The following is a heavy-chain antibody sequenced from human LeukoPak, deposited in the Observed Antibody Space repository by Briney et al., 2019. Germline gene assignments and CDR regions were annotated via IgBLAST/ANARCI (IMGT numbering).Heavy chain of an antibody. CDR3: TENSGSYGAPSY. V-gene: IGHV3-15*01. CDR1: GFTFRKAW. Sequence: GGSLRLSGAASGFTFRKAWMTGVGQAPGKGLEWVGRIKSKTDGGTTDYAAPVKGRFTISRDDSKNTLYLQMNSLKTEDTAVYYCTENSGSYGAPSYWGQGTLVTVSS. CDR2: IKSKTDGGTT. J-gene: IGHJ4*02. D-gene: IGHD3-10*01.